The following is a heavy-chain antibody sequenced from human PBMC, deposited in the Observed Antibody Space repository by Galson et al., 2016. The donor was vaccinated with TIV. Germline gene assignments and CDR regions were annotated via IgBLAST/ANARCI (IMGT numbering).Heavy chain of an antibody. V-gene: IGHV7-4-1*02. Sequence: SVKVSCKASGYTFTSYGLYWVRQAPGQGLEWMGWINTNTGIPTYAQGFTGRFVFSLDTSVSTAYVQISRLKAEDTAVYYCAREHSGTSFGPCDYWGQGTLVTVSS. CDR2: INTNTGIP. CDR1: GYTFTSYG. CDR3: AREHSGTSFGPCDY. J-gene: IGHJ4*02. D-gene: IGHD1-26*01.